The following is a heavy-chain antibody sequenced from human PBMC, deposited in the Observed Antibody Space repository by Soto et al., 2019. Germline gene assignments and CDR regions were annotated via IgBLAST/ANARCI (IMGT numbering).Heavy chain of an antibody. Sequence: SETLSLTCTVSGGSISSYYWSWIRQPPGKGLEWIGYIYYSGSTNYNPSLKSRVTISVDTSKNQFSLKLSSVTAADTAVYYCARGGTHSGYEIGGAFDIWGQGTMVTVSS. CDR1: GGSISSYY. CDR3: ARGGTHSGYEIGGAFDI. CDR2: IYYSGST. D-gene: IGHD5-12*01. V-gene: IGHV4-59*01. J-gene: IGHJ3*02.